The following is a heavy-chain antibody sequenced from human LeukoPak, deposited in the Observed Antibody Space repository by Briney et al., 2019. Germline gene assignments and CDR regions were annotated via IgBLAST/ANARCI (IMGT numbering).Heavy chain of an antibody. CDR2: IYTSGST. CDR1: GGSISSSSYY. D-gene: IGHD6-19*01. J-gene: IGHJ4*02. CDR3: ARVWLATSFDY. V-gene: IGHV4-61*02. Sequence: SETLSLTCTVSGGSISSSSYYWSWIRQPAGKGLEWIGRIYTSGSTNYNPSLKSRVTMSVDTSKNQFSLKLSSVTAADTAVYYCARVWLATSFDYWGQGTLVAVSS.